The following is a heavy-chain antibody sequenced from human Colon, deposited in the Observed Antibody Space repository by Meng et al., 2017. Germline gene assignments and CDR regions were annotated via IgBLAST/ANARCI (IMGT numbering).Heavy chain of an antibody. D-gene: IGHD3-16*01. CDR2: IYDNGYT. V-gene: IGHV4-30-2*06. J-gene: IGHJ4*02. CDR3: ARGYRGSTYFAY. Sequence: QRQLQESGSRLVKPSQTLSLTFAVSGDSVTTTLSSWSWIRQSPGKGLERIGNIYDNGYTYYSPSLRSRVTISVDRSNNQFSLNLNSVTAADTAVYFCARGYRGSTYFAYWGQGILVTVSS. CDR1: GDSVTTTLSS.